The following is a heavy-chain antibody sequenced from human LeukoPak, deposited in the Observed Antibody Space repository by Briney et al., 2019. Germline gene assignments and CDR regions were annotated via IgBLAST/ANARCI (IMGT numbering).Heavy chain of an antibody. CDR2: INPMSGGT. J-gene: IGHJ4*02. CDR3: ARGRTGSGWYFDY. V-gene: IGHV1-2*02. CDR1: EYTFTGYY. D-gene: IGHD6-19*01. Sequence: GASVKVSCKASEYTFTGYYMHWVRQAPGQGLEWMGWINPMSGGTNSAQKFQGRVTMTRDTSISTAYMELNRLTSDDTAVYYCARGRTGSGWYFDYWGQGTLVTVSS.